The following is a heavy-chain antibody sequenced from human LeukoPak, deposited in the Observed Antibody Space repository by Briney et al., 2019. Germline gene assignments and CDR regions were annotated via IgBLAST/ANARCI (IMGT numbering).Heavy chain of an antibody. CDR3: ARPRGSGWSLDAFDI. CDR2: IYPLETT. D-gene: IGHD6-19*01. Sequence: SETLSLTCTVSGDSVNSDAYYWSWLRQPAGKEPEWIGRIYPLETTNYNPSLKSRVAISVDTSKNQFSLKLSSVTAADTAVYYCARPRGSGWSLDAFDIWGQGTMVTVSS. V-gene: IGHV4-61*02. CDR1: GDSVNSDAYY. J-gene: IGHJ3*02.